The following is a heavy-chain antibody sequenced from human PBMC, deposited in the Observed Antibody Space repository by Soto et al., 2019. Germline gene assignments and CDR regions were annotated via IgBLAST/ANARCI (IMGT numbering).Heavy chain of an antibody. CDR3: ARDRSTYGGGGAGEVKKNWFGH. V-gene: IGHV4-59*01. D-gene: IGHD2-8*01. Sequence: KSSETLSLTCSVSGGSISRYYWSWIRQPPGKGLEWIGYAYYSGDTGYNPSLKSRVTMAVDTSKNQVSLKLSSVTAADTAVYYCARDRSTYGGGGAGEVKKNWFGHWGQGARVTV. CDR2: AYYSGDT. J-gene: IGHJ5*02. CDR1: GGSISRYY.